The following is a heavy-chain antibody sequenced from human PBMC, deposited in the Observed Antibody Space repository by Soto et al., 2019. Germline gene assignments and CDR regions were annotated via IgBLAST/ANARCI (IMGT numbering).Heavy chain of an antibody. CDR1: GGSISSGGYY. J-gene: IGHJ4*02. CDR3: ARVPTVTPPYYFDY. D-gene: IGHD4-4*01. CDR2: IYYSGST. Sequence: PSETLSLTCTVSGGSISSGGYYWSWIRQHPGKGLEWIGYIYYSGSTYYNPSLKSRVTISVDTSKNQFSLKLSSVTAADTAVYYCARVPTVTPPYYFDYWGQGTLVTVSS. V-gene: IGHV4-31*03.